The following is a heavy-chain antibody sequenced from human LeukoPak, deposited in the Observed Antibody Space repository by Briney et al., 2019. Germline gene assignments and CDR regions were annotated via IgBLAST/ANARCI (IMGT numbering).Heavy chain of an antibody. CDR1: GGSISSSNW. J-gene: IGHJ4*02. CDR2: IYLRGNT. CDR3: ARHWKGFDS. Sequence: PSGTLSLTCAISGGSISSSNWWTWVRQPPGKGLEWVGEIYLRGNTNYNPSLESRATISVDESKTQLSLKLTSVTAADTAVYYCARHWKGFDSWGQGTLVTVSS. D-gene: IGHD1-1*01. V-gene: IGHV4-4*02.